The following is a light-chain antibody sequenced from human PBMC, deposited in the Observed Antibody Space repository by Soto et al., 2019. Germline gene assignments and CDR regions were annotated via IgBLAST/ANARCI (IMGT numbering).Light chain of an antibody. CDR2: AVS. CDR3: SSYTSDSSYV. V-gene: IGLV2-14*01. Sequence: QSVLTQPASVSGSPGQSITISCTGTSSDVGLYDYVSWYQQHPGKAPQLMIYAVSNRPSGVSNRFSASRSGITASLFISGLQAEDEADYYCSSYTSDSSYVFGSGTKVTVL. J-gene: IGLJ1*01. CDR1: SSDVGLYDY.